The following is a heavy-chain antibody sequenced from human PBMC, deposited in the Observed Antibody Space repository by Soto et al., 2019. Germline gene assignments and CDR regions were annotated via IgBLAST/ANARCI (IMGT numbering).Heavy chain of an antibody. D-gene: IGHD1-26*01. Sequence: SETLSLTCSVSGGSISSNNYYWGWIRPPPGKGLEWIGSIYYSGSTYYNPSLKSRVTISVDTSKNQFSLRLSSVTAADTAVYYCARLDGGSYYGAPNGGDFDYWGQGALVTVSS. V-gene: IGHV4-39*01. CDR3: ARLDGGSYYGAPNGGDFDY. CDR1: GGSISSNNYY. CDR2: IYYSGST. J-gene: IGHJ4*02.